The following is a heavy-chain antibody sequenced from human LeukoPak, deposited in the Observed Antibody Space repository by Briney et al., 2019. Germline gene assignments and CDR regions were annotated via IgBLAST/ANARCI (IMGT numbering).Heavy chain of an antibody. CDR3: ARGRNRFAWELPCWFDP. Sequence: SETLSLTCAVYGGSFSGYYWSWLRQPPGKGLEWIGEINHSGSTNYNPSLKSRVTISVDTSKNQFSLKLSSVTAADTAVYYCARGRNRFAWELPCWFDPWGQGTLVTVSS. J-gene: IGHJ5*02. D-gene: IGHD1-26*01. CDR1: GGSFSGYY. CDR2: INHSGST. V-gene: IGHV4-34*01.